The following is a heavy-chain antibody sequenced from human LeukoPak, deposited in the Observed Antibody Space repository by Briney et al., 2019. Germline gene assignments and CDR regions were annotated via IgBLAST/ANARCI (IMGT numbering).Heavy chain of an antibody. J-gene: IGHJ4*02. CDR3: VKVYPTVTTSSVLGS. Sequence: GGSLRLSCAASGFTFISYGMSWVRQAPGKGLEWVAAVSYDGNLQHYADAVKGRFTVSRDNSKNTVFLQINSLRTADSAVYWCVKVYPTVTTSSVLGSWGQGTLVTVSS. CDR1: GFTFISYG. CDR2: VSYDGNLQ. V-gene: IGHV3-30*18. D-gene: IGHD4-17*01.